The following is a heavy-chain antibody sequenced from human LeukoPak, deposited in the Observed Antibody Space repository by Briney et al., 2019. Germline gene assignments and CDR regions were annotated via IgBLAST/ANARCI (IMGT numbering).Heavy chain of an antibody. J-gene: IGHJ2*01. D-gene: IGHD3-22*01. Sequence: SETLSLTFTVSAGSIRSNSSYWGWIRQPPGMGLEWIGTIYFSGSTYYNPSLKSRVTVSVDTSKNQFSLKVTSVAAADTAVYYCARYESSAYGIDVWGRGTLVTVSS. V-gene: IGHV4-39*01. CDR1: AGSIRSNSSY. CDR2: IYFSGST. CDR3: ARYESSAYGIDV.